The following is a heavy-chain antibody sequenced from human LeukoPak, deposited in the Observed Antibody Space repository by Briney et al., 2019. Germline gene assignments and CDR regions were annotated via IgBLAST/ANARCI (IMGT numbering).Heavy chain of an antibody. D-gene: IGHD1-26*01. CDR2: IRADGATT. Sequence: GGSLRLSCAASGFTFGDYDMHWVRQAPGKGLEWVSLIRADGATTRYTDSAKGRFTISRDNSKDSLYLQMNSLRTEDTALYYCARDNTGSYEYWGQGTLVTVSP. V-gene: IGHV3-43*02. J-gene: IGHJ4*02. CDR3: ARDNTGSYEY. CDR1: GFTFGDYD.